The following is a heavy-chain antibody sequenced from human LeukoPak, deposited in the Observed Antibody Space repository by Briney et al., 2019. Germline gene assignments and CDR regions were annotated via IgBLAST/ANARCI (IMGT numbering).Heavy chain of an antibody. D-gene: IGHD1-20*01. CDR3: ARDINNFGEIDY. J-gene: IGHJ4*02. V-gene: IGHV3-21*01. CDR2: ISSSSSYI. Sequence: GGSLRLSCAASGFTFSSYSMNWVRQAPGKGLEWVSSISSSSSYIYYADSVKGRFTISRDNAKNSLYLQMNSLRAEDAAVYYCARDINNFGEIDYWGQGTLVTVSS. CDR1: GFTFSSYS.